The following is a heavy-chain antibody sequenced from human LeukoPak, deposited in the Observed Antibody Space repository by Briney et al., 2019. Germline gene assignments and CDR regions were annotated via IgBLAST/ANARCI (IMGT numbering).Heavy chain of an antibody. Sequence: GGSLRLSCAASGFTFSSYGMHWVRQAPGKGLEWVAVIWYDVSNKYYADSVKGRFTISRDNSKNTLYLQMNSLRAEDTAVYYCARAFFWSGYYRGMDVWGQGTTVTVSS. D-gene: IGHD3-3*01. J-gene: IGHJ6*01. CDR2: IWYDVSNK. CDR3: ARAFFWSGYYRGMDV. CDR1: GFTFSSYG. V-gene: IGHV3-33*01.